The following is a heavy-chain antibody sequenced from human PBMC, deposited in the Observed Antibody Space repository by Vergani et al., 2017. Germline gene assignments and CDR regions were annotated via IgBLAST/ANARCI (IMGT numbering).Heavy chain of an antibody. D-gene: IGHD3-22*01. CDR2: ISSSGSTI. CDR3: ARWFYYYDSSGYVTDP. J-gene: IGHJ5*02. Sequence: QVQLVESGGGLVKPGGSLRLSCAASGSTFSDYYMSWIRQAPGKGLEWVSYISSSGSTIYYADSVKGRFTISRDNAKNSLYLQMNSLRAEDTAVYYGARWFYYYDSSGYVTDPWGQGTLVTVSS. CDR1: GSTFSDYY. V-gene: IGHV3-11*01.